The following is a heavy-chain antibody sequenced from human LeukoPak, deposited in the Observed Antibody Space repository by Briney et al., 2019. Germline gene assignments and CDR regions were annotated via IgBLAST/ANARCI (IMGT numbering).Heavy chain of an antibody. J-gene: IGHJ4*02. V-gene: IGHV4-34*01. D-gene: IGHD2-2*02. CDR3: ARLDCSSTSCYTADY. Sequence: SETLSLTCTVSGDSINPYYWSWIRQPPGKGLEWIGEINHSGSTNYNPSLKSRVTISVDTSKNQFSLKLSSVTAADTAVYYCARLDCSSTSCYTADYWGQGTLVTVSS. CDR1: GDSINPYY. CDR2: INHSGST.